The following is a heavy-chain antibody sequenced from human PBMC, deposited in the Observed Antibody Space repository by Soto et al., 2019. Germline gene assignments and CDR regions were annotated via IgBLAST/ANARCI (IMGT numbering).Heavy chain of an antibody. CDR1: GFTFSSYA. D-gene: IGHD3-22*01. CDR3: AKSSIYDSSGYYYWYFDL. J-gene: IGHJ2*01. CDR2: ISGSGGST. V-gene: IGHV3-23*01. Sequence: GGSLRLSCAASGFTFSSYAMSWVRQAPGKGLEWVSAISGSGGSTYYADSVKGRFTISRDNSKNTLYLQMNSLRAEDTAVYYCAKSSIYDSSGYYYWYFDLWGRGTLVTVSS.